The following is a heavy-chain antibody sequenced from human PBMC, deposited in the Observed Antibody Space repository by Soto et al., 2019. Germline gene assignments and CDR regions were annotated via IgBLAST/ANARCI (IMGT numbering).Heavy chain of an antibody. CDR1: GFTFDDNA. J-gene: IGHJ4*02. V-gene: IGHV3-9*01. CDR2: INWKSDI. D-gene: IGHD6-19*01. CDR3: ARSYSSGWEFDY. Sequence: GGSLRLSCAVSGFTFDDNAMHWVRQAPEKGLEWVSGINWKSDIGYADSVKGRFTVSRDNAQNSLSLKLNSLRVEDTAVYYCARSYSSGWEFDYWGQGTQVTVSS.